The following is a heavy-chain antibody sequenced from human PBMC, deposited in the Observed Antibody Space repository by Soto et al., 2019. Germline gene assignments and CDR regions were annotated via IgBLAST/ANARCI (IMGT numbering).Heavy chain of an antibody. J-gene: IGHJ4*02. D-gene: IGHD5-18*01. Sequence: ESGGGVVQPGRSLRLSCAASGFTFSSYGMHWVRQAPGKGLEWVAVISYDGSNKYYADSVKGRFTISRDNSKNTLYLQMNSLRAEDTAVYYCAKDGGESGYSYGFYFDYWGQGTLVTVSS. CDR3: AKDGGESGYSYGFYFDY. V-gene: IGHV3-30*18. CDR2: ISYDGSNK. CDR1: GFTFSSYG.